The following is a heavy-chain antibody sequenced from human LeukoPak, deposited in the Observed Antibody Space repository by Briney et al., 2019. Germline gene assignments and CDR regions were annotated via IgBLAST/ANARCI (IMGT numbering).Heavy chain of an antibody. CDR1: GGSFSGYY. CDR3: ARGFGDYGMDV. V-gene: IGHV4-34*01. Sequence: SETLSLTCAVYGGSFSGYYWSWIRQPPGKGLEWIGEINHSGSTNYNPSLKSRVTISVDTSKNQFSLKLSSVTAADTAVYYCARGFGDYGMDVWGQGTTVTVSS. CDR2: INHSGST. J-gene: IGHJ6*02. D-gene: IGHD3-10*01.